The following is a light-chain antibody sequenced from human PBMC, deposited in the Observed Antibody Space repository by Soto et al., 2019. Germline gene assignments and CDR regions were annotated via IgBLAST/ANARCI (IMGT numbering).Light chain of an antibody. CDR3: QQYYSYPRT. V-gene: IGKV1-8*01. CDR1: QGISSY. J-gene: IGKJ1*01. CDR2: AAS. Sequence: AIRMTQSPSSLSASTGYRVTITFLASQGISSYLAWYQQKPGKAPKLLIYAASTLQSGVPSRFSGSGSGTDFTLTISCLQSEDFATYYCQQYYSYPRTFGQGTKV.